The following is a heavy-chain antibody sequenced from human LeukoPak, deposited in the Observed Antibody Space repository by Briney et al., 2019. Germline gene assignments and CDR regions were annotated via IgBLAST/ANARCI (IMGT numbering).Heavy chain of an antibody. CDR1: GDSVSSNSAA. CDR3: ARGYCTNGVCYNFDY. D-gene: IGHD2-8*01. J-gene: IGHJ4*02. Sequence: SQTLSLTCALSGDSVSSNSAAWNWIRQSPSRGLEWLGRTYYRSKLYNDYAVSVKSRITINPDTSKNQFSLQLNSMTPENTAVSYCARGYCTNGVCYNFDYWGQGTLVTVSS. V-gene: IGHV6-1*01. CDR2: TYYRSKLYN.